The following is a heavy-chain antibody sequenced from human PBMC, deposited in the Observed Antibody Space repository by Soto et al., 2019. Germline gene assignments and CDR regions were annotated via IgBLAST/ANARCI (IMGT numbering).Heavy chain of an antibody. CDR2: IYYSGST. Sequence: SETLSLTCTVSGGSISSSSYYWGWIRQPPGKGLEWIGSIYYSGSTYYNPSLKSRVTISVDTSKNQFSLKLSSVTAADTAVYYCASYPLDYGSGVSFDYWGQGTLVTVSS. V-gene: IGHV4-39*01. J-gene: IGHJ4*02. CDR3: ASYPLDYGSGVSFDY. CDR1: GGSISSSSYY. D-gene: IGHD3-10*01.